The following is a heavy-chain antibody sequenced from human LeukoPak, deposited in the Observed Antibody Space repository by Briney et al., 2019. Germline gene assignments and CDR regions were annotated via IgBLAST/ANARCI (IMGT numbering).Heavy chain of an antibody. D-gene: IGHD6-13*01. CDR1: GASIIINN. CDR2: IFYIGST. J-gene: IGHJ4*02. Sequence: WETLSLTCTASGASIIINNWTWIRRPPGKGLNWIGYIFYIGSTNSNPSLKSRVTTSVDTSKNQFSLKLSSVTAAEKAVYYCARHRQGGIYSSSWYGFDYWGQGTLVTVSS. CDR3: ARHRQGGIYSSSWYGFDY. V-gene: IGHV4-59*08.